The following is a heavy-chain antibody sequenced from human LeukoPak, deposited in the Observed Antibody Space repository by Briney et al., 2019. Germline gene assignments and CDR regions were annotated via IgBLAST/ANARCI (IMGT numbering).Heavy chain of an antibody. J-gene: IGHJ4*02. Sequence: GGSLRLSCAASGFTFSSYAMTWVRQPPGKGLEGVSSITGSTGNTYYADSVKGRFTISRDNSKNTLYLQMNSLRAEDTAVYYCARVPPKTYYFDYWGQGTLVTVSS. CDR1: GFTFSSYA. D-gene: IGHD1-1*01. CDR2: ITGSTGNT. CDR3: ARVPPKTYYFDY. V-gene: IGHV3-23*01.